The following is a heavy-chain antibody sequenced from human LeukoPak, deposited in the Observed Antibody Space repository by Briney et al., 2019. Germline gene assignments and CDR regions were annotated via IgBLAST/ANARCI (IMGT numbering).Heavy chain of an antibody. CDR2: ISSSSSTI. CDR1: GFTFNSYS. J-gene: IGHJ6*03. Sequence: PGGSLRLSCAASGFTFNSYSMNWVRQAPGKGLEWVSYISSSSSTIYYADSVKGRFTISRDNAKNSLYLQMNSLRAEDTAVYYCARGSDSSSWYGGYYYYYMDVWGKGTTVTVSS. V-gene: IGHV3-48*01. D-gene: IGHD6-13*01. CDR3: ARGSDSSSWYGGYYYYYMDV.